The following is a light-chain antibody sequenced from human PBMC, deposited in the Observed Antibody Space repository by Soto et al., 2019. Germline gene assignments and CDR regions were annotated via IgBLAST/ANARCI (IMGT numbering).Light chain of an antibody. Sequence: QSVLTQPASVSGSPGQSITISCTGTSSDVGAYDYVSWYQQYPGKTPKVMISEVSNRPSGVSNRFSGSKSGNTASLTISGLQAEDEGDYYCSSYTSSSTYVFGTGTKVTVL. V-gene: IGLV2-14*01. CDR2: EVS. CDR3: SSYTSSSTYV. J-gene: IGLJ1*01. CDR1: SSDVGAYDY.